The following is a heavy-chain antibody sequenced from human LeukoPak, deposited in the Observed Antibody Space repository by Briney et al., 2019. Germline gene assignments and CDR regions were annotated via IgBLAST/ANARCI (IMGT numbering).Heavy chain of an antibody. V-gene: IGHV3-73*01. CDR2: IRSKANSYAT. CDR3: TRLGYINGAS. Sequence: PGGSLRLSCAASGFTFSGSAMHWVRQASGKGLEWVGRIRSKANSYATAYAASVKGRFTISRDDSKNTAYLQMDSLKTEDTAVYYCTRLGYINGASWGQGTLVTVSS. CDR1: GFTFSGSA. D-gene: IGHD4/OR15-4a*01. J-gene: IGHJ4*02.